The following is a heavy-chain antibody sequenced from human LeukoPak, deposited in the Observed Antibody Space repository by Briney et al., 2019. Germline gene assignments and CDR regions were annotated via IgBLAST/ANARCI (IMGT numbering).Heavy chain of an antibody. CDR3: TTPYYYDSSGDGY. V-gene: IGHV3-15*01. Sequence: PGGSLRLSCAASGFTFSNAWMSWVRQAPGKGLEWVGRIKSKTDGGTTDYAAPVKGRFTISRDDSKNTLYLQMNSLKTEDTAVYYCTTPYYYDSSGDGYWGQGTLVTVSS. D-gene: IGHD3-22*01. CDR1: GFTFSNAW. CDR2: IKSKTDGGTT. J-gene: IGHJ4*02.